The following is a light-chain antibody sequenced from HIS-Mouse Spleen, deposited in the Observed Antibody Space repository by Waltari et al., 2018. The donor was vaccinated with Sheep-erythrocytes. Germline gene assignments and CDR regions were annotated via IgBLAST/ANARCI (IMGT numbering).Light chain of an antibody. CDR3: EAWDSSTAWNVV. CDR2: QDS. Sequence: SYELTQPPSVSVSPGQTASITCSGDKLGDKYACWYQQKPGQSPVLVIYQDSKRPSGIAERVSGSHCGNTSTLSISGTQAMDGADYYCEAWDSSTAWNVVFGGGAKLTVL. J-gene: IGLJ2*01. CDR1: KLGDKY. V-gene: IGLV3-1*01.